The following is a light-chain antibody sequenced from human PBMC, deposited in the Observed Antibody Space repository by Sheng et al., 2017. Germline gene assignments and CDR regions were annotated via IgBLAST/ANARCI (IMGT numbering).Light chain of an antibody. CDR3: QQVNRYPFT. Sequence: DIQLAQSPSFLSASVGDRVTITCRASQDITSYLAWYQHKPGKAPMLLIYAASSLQSGVPSRFGGSGSGTEFTLTISSLQPEDFATYYCQQVNRYPFTFGPGTKVDI. CDR1: QDITSY. V-gene: IGKV1-9*01. CDR2: AAS. J-gene: IGKJ3*01.